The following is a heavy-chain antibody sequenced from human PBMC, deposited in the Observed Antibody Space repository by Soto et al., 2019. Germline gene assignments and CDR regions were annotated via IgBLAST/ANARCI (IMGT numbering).Heavy chain of an antibody. D-gene: IGHD3-10*01. Sequence: SETLSLTCTVSGGSVSSGSYYWSWIRQPPGKGLEWIGYIYYSGSTNYNPSLKSRVTISVDTSKNQFSLKLSSVTAADTAVYYCARATAPIARGALDIWGQGTMVTVSS. CDR3: ARATAPIARGALDI. CDR2: IYYSGST. V-gene: IGHV4-61*01. CDR1: GGSVSSGSYY. J-gene: IGHJ3*02.